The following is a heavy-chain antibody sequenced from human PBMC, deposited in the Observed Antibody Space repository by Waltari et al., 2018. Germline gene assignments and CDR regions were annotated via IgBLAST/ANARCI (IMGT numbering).Heavy chain of an antibody. Sequence: QVQLVQSGAEVKKPGSSVKVSCKASGGTFSSYAISWVRQAPGQGLEWMGGIIPILGTANYAQKFQGRGTITADESTSTAYMELSSLRSEDTAVYYCARDPPYYDFWSGYYTGNWFDPWGQGTLVTVSS. V-gene: IGHV1-69*01. J-gene: IGHJ5*02. CDR3: ARDPPYYDFWSGYYTGNWFDP. CDR1: GGTFSSYA. CDR2: IIPILGTA. D-gene: IGHD3-3*01.